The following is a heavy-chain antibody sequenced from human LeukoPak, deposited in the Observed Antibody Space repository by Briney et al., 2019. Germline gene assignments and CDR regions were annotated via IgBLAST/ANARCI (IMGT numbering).Heavy chain of an antibody. Sequence: SQTLSLTCTVSGGSISSGDYYWSWIRQPPGKGLEWIGYIYYSGSTYYNPSLKSRVTISVDTSKNQFSLKLSSVTAADTAVYYCARDPIWSGYPIGLDDAFDIWGQGTMVTVSS. D-gene: IGHD3-3*01. CDR1: GGSISSGDYY. CDR2: IYYSGST. J-gene: IGHJ3*02. CDR3: ARDPIWSGYPIGLDDAFDI. V-gene: IGHV4-30-4*08.